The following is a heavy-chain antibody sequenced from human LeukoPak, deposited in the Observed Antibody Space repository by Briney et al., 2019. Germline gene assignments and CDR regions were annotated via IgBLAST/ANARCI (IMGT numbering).Heavy chain of an antibody. CDR2: IMPTLGTT. CDR3: ARGHTDSIHY. J-gene: IGHJ4*02. CDR1: GDSFNRFA. V-gene: IGHV1-69*04. D-gene: IGHD5-18*01. Sequence: ASVKVSCKPSGDSFNRFAVNWVRQAPGQGLEWMGRIMPTLGTTNYAKEFQARVTITADISPSAAYMELKNLTSLDTAVYYCARGHTDSIHYWGQGTQVTVSS.